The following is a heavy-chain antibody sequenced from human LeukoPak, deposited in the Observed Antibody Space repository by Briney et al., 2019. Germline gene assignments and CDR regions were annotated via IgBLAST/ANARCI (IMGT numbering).Heavy chain of an antibody. CDR1: GGSFSGYY. J-gene: IGHJ6*03. CDR3: ARGKRGYSYGYKAADYYYYYMDV. Sequence: SETLSLTCAVYGGSFSGYYWSWIRQPPGKGLEWIGEINHSGSTNYNPSLKSRVTISVDTSKSQFSLKLSSVTAADTAVYYCARGKRGYSYGYKAADYYYYYMDVWGKGTTVTVSS. D-gene: IGHD5-18*01. CDR2: INHSGST. V-gene: IGHV4-34*01.